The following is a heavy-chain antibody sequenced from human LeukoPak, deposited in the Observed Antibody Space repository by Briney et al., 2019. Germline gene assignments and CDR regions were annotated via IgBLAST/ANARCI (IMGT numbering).Heavy chain of an antibody. J-gene: IGHJ3*02. CDR1: GFTVSNTY. CDR2: IYSGGST. Sequence: GGSLRLSCAASGFTVSNTYMNWVRQSPGKGLEWVSVIYSGGSTYYADSVKGRFTISRDNSKNTLYLQMNSLRAEDTAVYYCARDHEGVAFDIWGQGTMVTVSS. CDR3: ARDHEGVAFDI. V-gene: IGHV3-66*01.